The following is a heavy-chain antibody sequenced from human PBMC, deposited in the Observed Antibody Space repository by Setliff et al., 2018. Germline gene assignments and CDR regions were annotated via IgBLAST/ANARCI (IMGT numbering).Heavy chain of an antibody. CDR1: GFTFDDYG. Sequence: GGSLRLSCAASGFTFDDYGMSWVRQAPGKGLEWVSGINWNGGSTGYVDSVKGRFTISRDNAKNSLYLQMNSLRAEDTAVYYCVRDLHWGFDYWGLGTLVTVSS. CDR3: VRDLHWGFDY. V-gene: IGHV3-20*04. D-gene: IGHD7-27*01. CDR2: INWNGGST. J-gene: IGHJ4*02.